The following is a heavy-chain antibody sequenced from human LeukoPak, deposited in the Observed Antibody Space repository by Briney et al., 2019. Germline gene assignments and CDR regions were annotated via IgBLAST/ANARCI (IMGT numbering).Heavy chain of an antibody. CDR2: SRNKANSHTT. Sequence: GGSLRLSCAASGSTLSDQYIDWVRQAPGKGLEWIARSRNKANSHTTEYAASVKGRFTISRDDSGNLVFLQMNSLKIEDTAIYFCTRDGEESGNTAFDIWGQGTEVTVSS. CDR1: GSTLSDQY. J-gene: IGHJ3*02. V-gene: IGHV3-72*01. CDR3: TRDGEESGNTAFDI. D-gene: IGHD3-3*01.